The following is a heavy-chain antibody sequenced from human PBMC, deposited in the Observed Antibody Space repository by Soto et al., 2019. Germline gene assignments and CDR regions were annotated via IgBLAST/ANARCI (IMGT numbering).Heavy chain of an antibody. V-gene: IGHV3-74*01. CDR2: ISSDGTTT. CDR3: AIQDCTNDVCLEAAVTVGGALES. J-gene: IGHJ1*01. D-gene: IGHD2-8*01. Sequence: EVQLVQSGGGLAQPGKSLRLSCAASGFTFRKFWMHWVGQVPGKGPVWVSYISSDGTTTDYADSVKGRFTISRDNAKDTLYLQMDSLRAEDTAAYYCAIQDCTNDVCLEAAVTVGGALESWGQGTLVTVSS. CDR1: GFTFRKFW.